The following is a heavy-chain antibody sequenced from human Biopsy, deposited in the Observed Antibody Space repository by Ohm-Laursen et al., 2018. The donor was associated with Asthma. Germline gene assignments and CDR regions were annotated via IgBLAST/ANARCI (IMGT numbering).Heavy chain of an antibody. V-gene: IGHV1-69*05. CDR2: INSGFGTT. J-gene: IGHJ4*02. CDR3: ARKAGSCISRTCYSLDF. CDR1: GGTFNTYV. D-gene: IGHD2-2*01. Sequence: ASVKASCKSLGGTFNTYVIGWVRQAPGQGLEWMGGINSGFGTTTYPQKFQDRVTITTDDSTSTVYMELSSLRSEDTAVYYCARKAGSCISRTCYSLDFWGQGTLVTVSS.